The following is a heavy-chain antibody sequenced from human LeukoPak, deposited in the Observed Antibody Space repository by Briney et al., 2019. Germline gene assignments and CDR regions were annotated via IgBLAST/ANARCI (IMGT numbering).Heavy chain of an antibody. CDR2: IKQDGSEK. D-gene: IGHD3-22*01. CDR3: ARDYYDSSGYYHVGYFDY. V-gene: IGHV3-7*01. CDR1: GFTFSSHG. Sequence: GGSLRLSCAASGFTFSSHGMHWVRQAPGKGLEWVANIKQDGSEKYYVDSVKGRFTISRDNAKNSLYLQMNSLRAEDTAVYYCARDYYDSSGYYHVGYFDYWGQGTLVTVSS. J-gene: IGHJ4*02.